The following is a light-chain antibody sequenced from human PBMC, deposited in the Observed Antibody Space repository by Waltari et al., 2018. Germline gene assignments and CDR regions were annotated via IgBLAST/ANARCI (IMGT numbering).Light chain of an antibody. V-gene: IGKV1-27*01. CDR2: TAS. CDR3: QNYNSAPFT. CDR1: QGIGNY. Sequence: DIQMTQPPSPLSASVGDRVTITCRASQGIGNYLAWYQQKPGTVPKLLIYTASTLQSGVPSRFSGSGSAADFTLTISSLQPEDAATYYCQNYNSAPFTFGPGTKVDIK. J-gene: IGKJ3*01.